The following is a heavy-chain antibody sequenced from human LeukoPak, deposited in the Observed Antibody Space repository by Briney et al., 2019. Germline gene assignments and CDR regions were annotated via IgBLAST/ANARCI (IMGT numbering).Heavy chain of an antibody. Sequence: SETLSLTCAVYGGSFSGYYWSWIRQPPGKGLEWIGEINHSGSTNYNPSLKSRVTISVDTSRNQFSLKLSSVTAADTAVYYCARGRKVYCSGGSCYSWYSRGMDVWGQGTTVTVSS. J-gene: IGHJ6*02. CDR3: ARGRKVYCSGGSCYSWYSRGMDV. CDR1: GGSFSGYY. V-gene: IGHV4-34*01. CDR2: INHSGST. D-gene: IGHD2-15*01.